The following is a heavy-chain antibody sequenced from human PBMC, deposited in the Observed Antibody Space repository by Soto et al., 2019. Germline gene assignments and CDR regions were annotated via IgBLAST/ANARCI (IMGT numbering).Heavy chain of an antibody. CDR1: GYTFTSYG. CDR2: ISAYNGNT. V-gene: IGHV1-18*01. J-gene: IGHJ6*02. Sequence: ASVKVSCKASGYTFTSYGISWVRQAPGQGLEWMGWISAYNGNTNYAQKLQGRVTMTTDTSTSTAYMELRSLRSDDTAVYYCASMITGTTYYYGMDVWGQGTTVTVSS. D-gene: IGHD1-7*01. CDR3: ASMITGTTYYYGMDV.